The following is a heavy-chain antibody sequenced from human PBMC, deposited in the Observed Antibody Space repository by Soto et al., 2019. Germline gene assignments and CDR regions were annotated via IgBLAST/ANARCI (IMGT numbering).Heavy chain of an antibody. CDR1: GGSISSNGYY. D-gene: IGHD6-19*01. CDR3: ATSGNGWYGNLDY. Sequence: PSETLSLTCTVSGGSISSNGYYWGWIRQPPGKGLEWIGTISYRGNTFYNQSLKSRVTISVDTSKSQFSLKLNSVTAADTAVYYCATSGNGWYGNLDYWGQGTLVTVSS. V-gene: IGHV4-39*01. CDR2: ISYRGNT. J-gene: IGHJ4*02.